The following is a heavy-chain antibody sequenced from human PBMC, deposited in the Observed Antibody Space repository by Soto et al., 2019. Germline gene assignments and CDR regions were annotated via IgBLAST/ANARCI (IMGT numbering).Heavy chain of an antibody. D-gene: IGHD6-13*01. CDR3: ARVISSSSWYEGPFDY. CDR1: GGTFSSYT. CDR2: IIPILGIA. J-gene: IGHJ4*02. V-gene: IGHV1-69*02. Sequence: GASVKVSCKASGGTFSSYTIIWVRQAPGQGLEWMGRIIPILGIANYAQKFQGRVTITADKSTSTAYMELSSLRSEDTAVYYCARVISSSSWYEGPFDYWGQGTLVTVSS.